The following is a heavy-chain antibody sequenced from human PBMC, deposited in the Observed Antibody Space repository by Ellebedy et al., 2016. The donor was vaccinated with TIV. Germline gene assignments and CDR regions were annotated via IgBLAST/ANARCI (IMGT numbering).Heavy chain of an antibody. CDR2: ISGNAGRA. CDR1: GFTFRTHW. D-gene: IGHD1-1*01. CDR3: AKDTGGWKDWDYYHFGMDV. Sequence: PGGSLRLSCVASGFTFRTHWMSWVRQAPGKGLEWVSAISGNAGRAYYADSVRGRFTISRDNSKNTLYLQMNSLRAEDTALYYCAKDTGGWKDWDYYHFGMDVWGQGTAVTVSS. J-gene: IGHJ6*02. V-gene: IGHV3-23*01.